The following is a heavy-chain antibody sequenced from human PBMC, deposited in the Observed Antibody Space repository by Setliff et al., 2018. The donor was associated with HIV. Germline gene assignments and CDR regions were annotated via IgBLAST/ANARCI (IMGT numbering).Heavy chain of an antibody. CDR2: IYHSGST. D-gene: IGHD6-6*01. CDR1: GGSFSDYY. Sequence: SETLSLTCAVYGGSFSDYYWSWIRQPPGKGLEWIGEIYHSGSTIYTPSLKIRVTISVDTSKNQFSLTLSPVTAADTAVYYCARRPYYFDSWGQGTLVTVSS. CDR3: ARRPYYFDS. V-gene: IGHV4-34*01. J-gene: IGHJ4*02.